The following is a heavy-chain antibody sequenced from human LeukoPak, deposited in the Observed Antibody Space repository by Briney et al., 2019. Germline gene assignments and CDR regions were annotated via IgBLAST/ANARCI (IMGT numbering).Heavy chain of an antibody. Sequence: GGSLRLSCAASGFTFSSNYMSWVRQAPGKGLGWVSVIYSGGSTYYADSVKGRFTISRDNSKNTLYLQMNSLRAEDTAVYYCARVSSSSSKYYFDYWGQGTLVTVSS. V-gene: IGHV3-66*01. CDR3: ARVSSSSSKYYFDY. D-gene: IGHD6-6*01. J-gene: IGHJ4*02. CDR1: GFTFSSNY. CDR2: IYSGGST.